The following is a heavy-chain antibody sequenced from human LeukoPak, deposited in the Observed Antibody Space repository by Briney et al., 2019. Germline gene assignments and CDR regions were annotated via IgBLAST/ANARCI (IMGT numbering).Heavy chain of an antibody. CDR3: VTPTSLQDDAFDI. V-gene: IGHV3-48*03. CDR1: GFTFSSYE. J-gene: IGHJ3*02. Sequence: PTGGSLRLSCAASGFTFSSYEMNWVRQAPGKGLEWVSYISSSGSTIYYADSVKGRFTISRDNAKNSLYLQMNSLRAEDTAVYYCVTPTSLQDDAFDIWGQGTMVTVSS. D-gene: IGHD6-6*01. CDR2: ISSSGSTI.